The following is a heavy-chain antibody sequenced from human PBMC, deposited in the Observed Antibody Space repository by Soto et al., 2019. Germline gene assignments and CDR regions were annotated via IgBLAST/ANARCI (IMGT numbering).Heavy chain of an antibody. CDR2: ISGSGGST. J-gene: IGHJ4*02. CDR1: GFTFSRYA. V-gene: IGHV3-23*01. Sequence: GGSLRLSCPASGFTFSRYAMSWVRQAPGKGLEWVSAISGSGGSTYYADSVKGRFTISRDNSKNTLYLQMNSLRAEDTAVYYCAKHAPTLYYYDSSGYQHIDYWGQGTLVNVSS. D-gene: IGHD3-22*01. CDR3: AKHAPTLYYYDSSGYQHIDY.